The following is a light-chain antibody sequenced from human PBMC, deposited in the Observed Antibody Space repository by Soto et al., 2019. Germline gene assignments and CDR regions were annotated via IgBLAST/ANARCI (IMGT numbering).Light chain of an antibody. CDR3: QQYLTLLLT. CDR2: KAS. Sequence: DIQVTQSPSTLSASVGDSVTISCRASQIISNWLAWYQQKPGKAPKLLIYKASTLKSGVPSRFRGSGSGTDFTLNISSLQPDDFATYYCQQYLTLLLTFGPGTRVDIK. V-gene: IGKV1-5*03. J-gene: IGKJ3*01. CDR1: QIISNW.